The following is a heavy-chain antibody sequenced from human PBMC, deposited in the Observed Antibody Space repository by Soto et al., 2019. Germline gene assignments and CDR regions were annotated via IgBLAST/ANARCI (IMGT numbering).Heavy chain of an antibody. CDR3: ASGCSSTSCYAPFDY. Sequence: PGGSLRLSCAASGFTFSSYAMSWVRQAPGKGLEWVSAISGSGGSTYYADSVKGRFTISRDNSKNTLYLQMNSLRAEDTAVYYCASGCSSTSCYAPFDYWGQGTLVTVSS. D-gene: IGHD2-2*01. CDR2: ISGSGGST. CDR1: GFTFSSYA. V-gene: IGHV3-23*01. J-gene: IGHJ4*02.